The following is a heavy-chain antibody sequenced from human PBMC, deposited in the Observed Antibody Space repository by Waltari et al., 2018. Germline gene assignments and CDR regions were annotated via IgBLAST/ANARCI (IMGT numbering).Heavy chain of an antibody. V-gene: IGHV3-21*01. D-gene: IGHD6-19*01. CDR2: ISGSGRSYI. J-gene: IGHJ4*02. Sequence: DVQLVGSGGGMVKTGGALRRPCAAPGFSFGPVTRDWVRRAPGRGLVWVASISGSGRSYIFYTDSVKGRFTISRDNAKNSLFLQMNSLRAEDTAVYYCTRDLYGSGGDYFDPWGQGTLVTVSS. CDR3: TRDLYGSGGDYFDP. CDR1: GFSFGPVT.